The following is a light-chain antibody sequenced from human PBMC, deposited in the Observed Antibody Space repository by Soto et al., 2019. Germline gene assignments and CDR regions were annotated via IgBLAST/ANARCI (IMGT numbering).Light chain of an antibody. CDR2: DAS. V-gene: IGKV3-11*01. J-gene: IGKJ3*01. CDR1: QRVSSY. Sequence: PGERATLSCRASQRVSSYLAWYQQKPGQPPRLLIYDASNRATGIPARFSGSGSGTDFTLTISRLEPDDFAVYYCQQRSNWPPGFTFGPGTKVDFK. CDR3: QQRSNWPPGFT.